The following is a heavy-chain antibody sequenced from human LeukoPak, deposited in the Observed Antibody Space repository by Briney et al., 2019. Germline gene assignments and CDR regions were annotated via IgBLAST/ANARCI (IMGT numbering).Heavy chain of an antibody. CDR2: IYYSGST. D-gene: IGHD2-15*01. Sequence: PSETLSLTCTVSGGSISSYYWSWIRRPPGKGLEWIGYIYYSGSTNYNPSLKSRVTISVDTSKNQFSLKLSSVTAADTAVYYCARVFGSCYDHWGQGTLVTVSS. J-gene: IGHJ1*01. CDR3: ARVFGSCYDH. CDR1: GGSISSYY. V-gene: IGHV4-59*01.